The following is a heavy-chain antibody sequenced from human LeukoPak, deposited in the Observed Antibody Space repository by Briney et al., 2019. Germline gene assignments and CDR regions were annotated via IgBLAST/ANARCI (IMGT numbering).Heavy chain of an antibody. CDR2: IYYSGST. CDR3: TRDNGFFDY. Sequence: ADTLSLTCSVSGGSISSRNYYWGWIRQPPGKKLEWIGSIYYSGSTNYNPSLKSRVTISVDTSMNQFSLKLASVTAADTAVYYCTRDNGFFDYWGQGTLVTVFS. V-gene: IGHV4-39*07. CDR1: GGSISSRNYY. D-gene: IGHD5-24*01. J-gene: IGHJ4*02.